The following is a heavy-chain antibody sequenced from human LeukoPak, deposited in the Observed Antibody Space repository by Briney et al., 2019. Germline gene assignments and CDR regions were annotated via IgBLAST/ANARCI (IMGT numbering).Heavy chain of an antibody. CDR2: INPNSGDT. J-gene: IGHJ4*02. Sequence: ASVKGSCKASGYTFTGYYMHWVRQAPGQGLEWMGWINPNSGDTDYAQKFQGRVTMTTDTSTSTAYMELRSLRSDDTAVYYCARDRGKGEGYDFWSGYSYWGQGTLVTVSS. D-gene: IGHD3-3*01. CDR3: ARDRGKGEGYDFWSGYSY. V-gene: IGHV1-2*02. CDR1: GYTFTGYY.